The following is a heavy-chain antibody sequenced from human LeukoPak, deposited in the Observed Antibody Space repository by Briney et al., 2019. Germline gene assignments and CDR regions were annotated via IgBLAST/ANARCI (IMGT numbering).Heavy chain of an antibody. Sequence: ASVKVSCKASGYTFTGYYMHWVRQAPGQGLEWMGWINPNSGGTNYAQKFQGRVTTTRDTSISTAYMELSRLRSDDTAVYYCARGPIFGVVIIKDWFDPWGQGTLVTVSS. CDR2: INPNSGGT. J-gene: IGHJ5*02. V-gene: IGHV1-2*02. D-gene: IGHD3-3*01. CDR3: ARGPIFGVVIIKDWFDP. CDR1: GYTFTGYY.